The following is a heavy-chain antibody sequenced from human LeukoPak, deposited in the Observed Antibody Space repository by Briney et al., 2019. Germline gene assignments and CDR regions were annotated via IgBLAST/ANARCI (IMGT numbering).Heavy chain of an antibody. CDR2: IYFTGST. CDR1: GGSIGSYY. V-gene: IGHV4-59*01. Sequence: SETLSLTCTVSGGSIGSYYWHWIRQPPGKGLEWIGYIYFTGSTNYNPSLKSRVSISIDTSKNQFSLKLNSVTAADPAVYFCARASTTFDDWGQGTLVTVSS. D-gene: IGHD1-14*01. J-gene: IGHJ4*02. CDR3: ARASTTFDD.